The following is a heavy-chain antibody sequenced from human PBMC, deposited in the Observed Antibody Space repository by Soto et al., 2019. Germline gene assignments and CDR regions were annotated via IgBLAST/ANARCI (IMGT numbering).Heavy chain of an antibody. Sequence: ASVKVSCKASGYTITSSGISWVRQAPGQGLEWMGWISAYNGNTNYAQKLQGRVTMTTDTSTSTAYMELRSLRSDDTAVYYCARVGGWHTIEYFQHWGQGTLVTVSS. D-gene: IGHD6-19*01. CDR3: ARVGGWHTIEYFQH. J-gene: IGHJ1*01. CDR2: ISAYNGNT. CDR1: GYTITSSG. V-gene: IGHV1-18*01.